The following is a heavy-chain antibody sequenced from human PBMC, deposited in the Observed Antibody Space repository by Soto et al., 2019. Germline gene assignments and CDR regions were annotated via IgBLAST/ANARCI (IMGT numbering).Heavy chain of an antibody. V-gene: IGHV4-31*03. Sequence: TLSLTCTVSGGSISSGGYYWSWISQHPGKGLEWIGYVYYSGSTSYNPSLKSRVTISVDTSKNQFSLKLSSVTAADTAVYYCARARYCYNYDYIDYWGPVTQVTV. J-gene: IGHJ4*02. CDR1: GGSISSGGYY. D-gene: IGHD5-12*01. CDR2: VYYSGST. CDR3: ARARYCYNYDYIDY.